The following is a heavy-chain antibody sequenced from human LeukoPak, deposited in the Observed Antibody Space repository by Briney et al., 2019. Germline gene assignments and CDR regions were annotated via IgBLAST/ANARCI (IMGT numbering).Heavy chain of an antibody. Sequence: SETLSLTCTVSGGSISSGGYYWSWIRQPPGKGLEWIGYIYYSGSTNYNPSLKSRVTISVDTSKNQFSLKLSSVTAADTAVYYCARVKTRGYYDSSGYYEFDYWGQGTLVTVSS. CDR3: ARVKTRGYYDSSGYYEFDY. CDR2: IYYSGST. J-gene: IGHJ4*02. CDR1: GGSISSGGYY. D-gene: IGHD3-22*01. V-gene: IGHV4-61*08.